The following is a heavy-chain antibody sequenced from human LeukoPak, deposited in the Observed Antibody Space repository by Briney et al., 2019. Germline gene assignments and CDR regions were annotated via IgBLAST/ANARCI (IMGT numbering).Heavy chain of an antibody. D-gene: IGHD3-10*01. Sequence: PGGSLRLSCAASGFTFSSYAMSWVRQAPGKGLEWVSGISASGGSTYYTDSVKGRFTISRDNSKNTLYLQMNSLRAEDTAVYYCAKDPLVRGVTYDYWGQGTLVTVSS. V-gene: IGHV3-23*01. J-gene: IGHJ4*02. CDR1: GFTFSSYA. CDR3: AKDPLVRGVTYDY. CDR2: ISASGGST.